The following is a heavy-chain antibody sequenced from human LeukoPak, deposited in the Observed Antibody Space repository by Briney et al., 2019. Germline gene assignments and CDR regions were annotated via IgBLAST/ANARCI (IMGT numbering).Heavy chain of an antibody. V-gene: IGHV3-72*01. CDR2: SRNKASSYTT. J-gene: IGHJ6*01. D-gene: IGHD1/OR15-1a*01. Sequence: GGSQRLSCAASGFKFSEHYIDGVPQAPGKGGEGVVHSRNKASSYTTEYAASVEGRFTTSRDVSESSLYLQMNRVRTEGTAVYYCGRIAMNANNGMDVWGEGATV. CDR1: GFKFSEHY. CDR3: GRIAMNANNGMDV.